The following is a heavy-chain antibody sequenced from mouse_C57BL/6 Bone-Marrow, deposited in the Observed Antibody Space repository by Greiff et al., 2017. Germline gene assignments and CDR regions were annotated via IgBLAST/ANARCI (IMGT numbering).Heavy chain of an antibody. CDR1: GYTFTSYW. D-gene: IGHD2-5*01. Sequence: QVQLQQPGAELVKPGASVKLSCKASGYTFTSYWMHWVKQRPGQGLEWIGMIHPNSGSTNYNEKFQSKATLTVDKSSSTAYMQLSSLTSEDSAVYYCARYSNFYDAMDYWGQGTSVTVSS. J-gene: IGHJ4*01. CDR3: ARYSNFYDAMDY. CDR2: IHPNSGST. V-gene: IGHV1-64*01.